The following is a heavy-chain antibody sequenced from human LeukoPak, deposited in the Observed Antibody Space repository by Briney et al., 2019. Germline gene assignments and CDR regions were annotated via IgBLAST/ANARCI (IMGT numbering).Heavy chain of an antibody. CDR2: INPNSGGT. CDR3: ARIRGIVGAYDAFDI. D-gene: IGHD1-26*01. CDR1: YTFXXXX. Sequence: YTFXXXXMHWVRQAPGQGLEWMGWINPNSGGTNYAQKFQGRVTMTRDTSISTAYMELSRLRSDDTAVYYCARIRGIVGAYDAFDIWGQGTMVTVSS. J-gene: IGHJ3*02. V-gene: IGHV1-2*02.